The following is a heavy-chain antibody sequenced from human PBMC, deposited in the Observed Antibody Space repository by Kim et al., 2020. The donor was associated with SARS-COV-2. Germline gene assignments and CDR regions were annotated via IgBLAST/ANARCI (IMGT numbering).Heavy chain of an antibody. CDR1: GFTFSSYW. CDR3: ARELKVYYYDSSGYNTGFYYDMDV. D-gene: IGHD3-22*01. V-gene: IGHV3-74*01. CDR2: INSDGSST. J-gene: IGHJ6*02. Sequence: GGSLRLSCAASGFTFSSYWMHWVRQAPGKGLVWVSRINSDGSSTSYADSVKGRFTISRDNAKNTLYLQMNSLRAEDTAVYYCARELKVYYYDSSGYNTGFYYDMDVWRQGPTVTVSS.